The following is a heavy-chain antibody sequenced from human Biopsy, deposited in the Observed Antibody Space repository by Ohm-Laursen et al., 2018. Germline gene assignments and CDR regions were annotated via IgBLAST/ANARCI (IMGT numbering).Heavy chain of an antibody. CDR1: GGSISSDY. D-gene: IGHD3-3*01. CDR2: ISNRGST. V-gene: IGHV4-59*07. CDR3: ARLYRLDDYWNDDPPDAFDV. Sequence: SDTLSLTCTVSGGSISSDYWSWIRQSPGKGLEWIGYISNRGSTNYNPSLRGRVTISVDTSKNQFSLKLRSVTAADTAVFFCARLYRLDDYWNDDPPDAFDVWGQGTMVTVSS. J-gene: IGHJ3*01.